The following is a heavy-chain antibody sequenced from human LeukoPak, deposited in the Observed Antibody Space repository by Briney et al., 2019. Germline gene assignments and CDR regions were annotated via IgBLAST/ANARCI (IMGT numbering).Heavy chain of an antibody. V-gene: IGHV1-2*02. D-gene: IGHD6-19*01. J-gene: IGHJ6*04. Sequence: ASVKVSCKASGYTFTGYYMHWVRQAPGQGLEWMGWINPNSGGTNYAQKFQGRVTLTRDTSISTAYMELSGLRSDDTAVYYCAKAAGGWWDLGAVWGKGTTVTVSS. CDR2: INPNSGGT. CDR3: AKAAGGWWDLGAV. CDR1: GYTFTGYY.